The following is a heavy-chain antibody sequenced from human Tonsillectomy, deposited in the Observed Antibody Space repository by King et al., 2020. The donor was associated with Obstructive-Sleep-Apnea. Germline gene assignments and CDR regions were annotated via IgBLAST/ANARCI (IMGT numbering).Heavy chain of an antibody. J-gene: IGHJ3*01. CDR2: ISSSTSTI. V-gene: IGHV3-48*04. D-gene: IGHD3-16*01. CDR3: ATGGPDAFDF. CDR1: GITFSSYS. Sequence: VQLVESGGGLVQPGGSLRLSCAASGITFSSYSMNWVRQAPGKGLEWVLYISSSTSTIYYADSVKGRFTISRDNAKNSLYLQMNSLRAEDTAVYYCATGGPDAFDFWGRGTMVTVSS.